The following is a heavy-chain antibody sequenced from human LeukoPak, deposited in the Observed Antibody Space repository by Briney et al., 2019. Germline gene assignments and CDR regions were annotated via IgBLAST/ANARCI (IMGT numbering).Heavy chain of an antibody. V-gene: IGHV4-59*01. J-gene: IGHJ4*02. Sequence: SETLSLTCTVSGGSTSNYYWSWIRQPPGKGLEWIGYIYCSGSTNYNPSLKSRVTISVDTSKNQFSLILSSVTAADTAVYYCARGNGWYYYWGQGTLVTVSS. CDR3: ARGNGWYYY. CDR2: IYCSGST. D-gene: IGHD6-19*01. CDR1: GGSTSNYY.